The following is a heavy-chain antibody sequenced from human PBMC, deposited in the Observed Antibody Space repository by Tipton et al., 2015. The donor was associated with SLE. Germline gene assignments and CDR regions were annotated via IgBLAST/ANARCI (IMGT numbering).Heavy chain of an antibody. CDR3: ARMEGLITYGGIAGL. CDR1: GGSINGYY. D-gene: IGHD3-16*01. Sequence: TLSLTCTVSGGSINGYYWNWIRQPAGKGLEWIGRVYTSGTTDYNPSYNPSLKSRVTISLDTSKSHFSLKLTSVTAADTAVYFCARMEGLITYGGIAGLWGQGTLVTVST. V-gene: IGHV4-4*07. CDR2: VYTSGTT. J-gene: IGHJ4*02.